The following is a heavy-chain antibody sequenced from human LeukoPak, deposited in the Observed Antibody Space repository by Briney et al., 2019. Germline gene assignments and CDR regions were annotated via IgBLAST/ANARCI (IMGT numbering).Heavy chain of an antibody. CDR1: GFTFSSYN. Sequence: GGSLRLSCAASGFTFSSYNMKWVRQAPGEGLEWVSSISGSGGSTYYENSVKGRVTISRDNSKNTLYLQMSSLRAEDTAIYYCVKDRSGGSGTLFPTFDYWGQGSLVTVSS. D-gene: IGHD3-10*01. CDR2: ISGSGGST. CDR3: VKDRSGGSGTLFPTFDY. V-gene: IGHV3-23*01. J-gene: IGHJ4*02.